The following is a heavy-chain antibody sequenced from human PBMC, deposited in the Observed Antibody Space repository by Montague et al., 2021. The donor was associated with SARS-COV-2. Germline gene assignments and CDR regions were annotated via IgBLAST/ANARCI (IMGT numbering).Heavy chain of an antibody. CDR1: GDSVSSNSVA. Sequence: CAISGDSVSSNSVAWSWLWQSPSRGLEWLGRTYYRSKWYSDYAPSLRCRLTVHPDASKNEFSLELNYMTPEDTAVYYCVRYSGWFYFDFWGQGTLVTVSS. CDR3: VRYSGWFYFDF. D-gene: IGHD6-19*01. CDR2: TYYRSKWYS. V-gene: IGHV6-1*01. J-gene: IGHJ4*02.